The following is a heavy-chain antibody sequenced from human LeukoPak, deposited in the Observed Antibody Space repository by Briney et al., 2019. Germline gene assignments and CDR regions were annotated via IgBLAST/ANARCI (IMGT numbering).Heavy chain of an antibody. V-gene: IGHV3-23*01. CDR3: AKVFVTALTTSAFDV. J-gene: IGHJ3*01. D-gene: IGHD4-11*01. CDR1: GFTFSSYA. Sequence: PGGSLRLSCAASGFTFSSYATSWVRQAPGKGLEWVSAISGSGGSTYYADSVKGRFTISRDNSKDTLYLQMNSLRAEDTAVYYCAKVFVTALTTSAFDVWGQGTMVTVSS. CDR2: ISGSGGST.